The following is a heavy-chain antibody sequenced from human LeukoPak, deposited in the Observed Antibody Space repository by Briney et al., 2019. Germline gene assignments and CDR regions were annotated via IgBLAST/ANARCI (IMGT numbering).Heavy chain of an antibody. Sequence: GRSLRLSCAASGFTFSSYAMHWVRQAPGKGLEWVAVISYDGSNKYYADSVKGRFTISRDNSKNTLYLQMNSLRAEDTAVYYCARAPIVVVPAAIYWGQGTLVTVSS. CDR1: GFTFSSYA. V-gene: IGHV3-30-3*01. CDR2: ISYDGSNK. J-gene: IGHJ4*02. CDR3: ARAPIVVVPAAIY. D-gene: IGHD2-2*01.